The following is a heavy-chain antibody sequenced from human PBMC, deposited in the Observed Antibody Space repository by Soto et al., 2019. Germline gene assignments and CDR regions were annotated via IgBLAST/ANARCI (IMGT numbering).Heavy chain of an antibody. CDR2: INPNSGGT. CDR1: GYAFTSYG. J-gene: IGHJ6*02. D-gene: IGHD5-18*01. CDR3: ARDVTEYIYDAYYFYGMDV. Sequence: VASVKVSCKASGYAFTSYGISWVRQAPGQGLEWMGWINPNSGGTNYAQKFQGWVTMTRDTSISTAYMELNRLRSDDTAVYYCARDVTEYIYDAYYFYGMDVWGQGTTVTVSS. V-gene: IGHV1-2*04.